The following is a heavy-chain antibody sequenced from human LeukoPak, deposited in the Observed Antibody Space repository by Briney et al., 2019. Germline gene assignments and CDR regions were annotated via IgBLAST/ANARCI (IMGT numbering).Heavy chain of an antibody. V-gene: IGHV4-30-2*01. CDR3: AGEYSTSYRFDF. CDR2: IFHSGST. J-gene: IGHJ4*02. CDR1: GASVSGGTYS. Sequence: SETLSPTCAVSGASVSGGTYSWSWIRQPPGKGLELIGYIFHSGSTYYNPSLRGRVTMSIDGSNNQFSLRLNSMTAADTALYYCAGEYSTSYRFDFWGQGTLVTVSP. D-gene: IGHD5-18*01.